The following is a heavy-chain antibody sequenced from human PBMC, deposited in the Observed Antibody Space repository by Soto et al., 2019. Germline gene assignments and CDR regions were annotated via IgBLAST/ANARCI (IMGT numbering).Heavy chain of an antibody. Sequence: GGSPRLSCAASGFTFSSYSMNWVRQAPGKGLEWVSSISSSSSYIYYADSVKGRFTISRDNAKNSLYLQMNSLRAEDTAVYYCASHYDFWSGYYTKLRWFDPFGQGNLVTVSS. D-gene: IGHD3-3*01. CDR1: GFTFSSYS. V-gene: IGHV3-21*01. CDR2: ISSSSSYI. J-gene: IGHJ5*02. CDR3: ASHYDFWSGYYTKLRWFDP.